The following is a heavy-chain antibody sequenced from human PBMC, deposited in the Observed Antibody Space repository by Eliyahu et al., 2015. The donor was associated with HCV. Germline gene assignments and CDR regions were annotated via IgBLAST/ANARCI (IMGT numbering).Heavy chain of an antibody. J-gene: IGHJ4*02. CDR1: GASISSSSYY. CDR3: VRQVRSKYTYGPFDH. V-gene: IGHV4-39*01. Sequence: QVQLQESGPGLVKPSETLSLTCSVSGASISSSSYYWGWIRQPPGKGLEWIGSIYYSGSTYYNPSLKSRVTLSVDTSKNQFYLKVNSVTAADTAAYYCVRQVRSKYTYGPFDHWGQGTLVHVSS. CDR2: IYYSGST. D-gene: IGHD3-10*01.